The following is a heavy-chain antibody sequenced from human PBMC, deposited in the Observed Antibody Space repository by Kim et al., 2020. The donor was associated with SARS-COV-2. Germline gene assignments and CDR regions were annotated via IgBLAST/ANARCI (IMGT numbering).Heavy chain of an antibody. V-gene: IGHV3-21*06. D-gene: IGHD6-19*01. CDR2: ISSGSRFI. CDR3: AREQWLEYYFDH. Sequence: GGSLRLSCAASGFTFSSYAMNWVRQAPGKGLEWVSSISSGSRFIYYADSVRGRFSISRDNARNSLYLQMNSLRAEDTAVYFCAREQWLEYYFDHWGQGTLVTVSS. CDR1: GFTFSSYA. J-gene: IGHJ4*02.